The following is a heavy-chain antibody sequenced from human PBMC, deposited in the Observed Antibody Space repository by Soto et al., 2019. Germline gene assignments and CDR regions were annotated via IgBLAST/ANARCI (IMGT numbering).Heavy chain of an antibody. CDR1: GGSISSGGYY. D-gene: IGHD3-3*01. Sequence: SETLSLTCTVSGGSISSGGYYWSWIRQHPGKGLEWIGYIYYSGSTYYSPSLKSRVTISVDTSKNQFSLKLSSVTAADTAVYYCARNYDFWSGYHSPDYYYGMDVWGQGTTVT. V-gene: IGHV4-31*03. CDR3: ARNYDFWSGYHSPDYYYGMDV. J-gene: IGHJ6*02. CDR2: IYYSGST.